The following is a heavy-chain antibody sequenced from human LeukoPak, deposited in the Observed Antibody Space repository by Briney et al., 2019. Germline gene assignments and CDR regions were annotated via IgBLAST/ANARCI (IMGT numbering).Heavy chain of an antibody. CDR2: ISSSSSYI. J-gene: IGHJ6*03. V-gene: IGHV3-21*01. Sequence: GGSLRLSCAASGFTFSIYRMNWVRQAPGKGLEWVSSISSSSSYIYYADSVKGRFTISRDNAKKSLYLQMNSLRAEDTAVYYCARSELGYNYYYMDVWGKGTTVTISS. D-gene: IGHD3-10*01. CDR3: ARSELGYNYYYMDV. CDR1: GFTFSIYR.